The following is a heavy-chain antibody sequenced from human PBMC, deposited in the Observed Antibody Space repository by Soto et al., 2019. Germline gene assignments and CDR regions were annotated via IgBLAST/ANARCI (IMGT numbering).Heavy chain of an antibody. CDR1: GFTFSSYA. V-gene: IGHV3-23*01. J-gene: IGHJ6*02. CDR2: ISAGSDNT. Sequence: EEQLLESGGGLVQPGGSLRLSCAASGFTFSSYALSWVRQAPGKGLEWVSTISAGSDNTYYADSVKGRFSISRDNSKNTVYLQMDSVRAEDTAIYYCAKQNTIFGVVVPLYYYGMDVWGQGTTVTVS. D-gene: IGHD3-3*01. CDR3: AKQNTIFGVVVPLYYYGMDV.